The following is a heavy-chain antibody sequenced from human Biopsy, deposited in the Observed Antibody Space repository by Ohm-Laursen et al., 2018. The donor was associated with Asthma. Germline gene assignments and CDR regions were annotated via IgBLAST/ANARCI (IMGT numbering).Heavy chain of an antibody. J-gene: IGHJ6*02. CDR3: ARGYSGSDRIVYYYSGLEV. CDR1: GGTFSSNS. V-gene: IGHV1-69*13. CDR2: LIPVLGTP. D-gene: IGHD5-12*01. Sequence: GASVKVSCKASGGTFSSNSINWVRQAPGQGLEWMGGLIPVLGTPDHAQMFEGKVTITADESTSTAYMELSSLSSEDTAVYYCARGYSGSDRIVYYYSGLEVWGQGTTATVSS.